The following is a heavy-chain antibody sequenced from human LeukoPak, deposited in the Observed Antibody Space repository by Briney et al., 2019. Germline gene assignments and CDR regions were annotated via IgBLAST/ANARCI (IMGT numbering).Heavy chain of an antibody. Sequence: SETLSLTCTVSVASISRYFWSWIRQPPGKGLEWIGYISYTGSTSYNPSLKSRVTTSLDTSKNHFSLRLRSVTAADTAVYYCAKSTPSFDSWDSWGQGTLVTVSS. J-gene: IGHJ4*02. CDR3: AKSTPSFDSWDS. D-gene: IGHD3-3*01. CDR1: VASISRYF. CDR2: ISYTGST. V-gene: IGHV4-59*01.